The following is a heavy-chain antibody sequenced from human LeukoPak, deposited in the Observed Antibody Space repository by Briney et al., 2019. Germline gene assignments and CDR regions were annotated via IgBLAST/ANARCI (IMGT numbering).Heavy chain of an antibody. J-gene: IGHJ4*02. Sequence: ASVKVSCKASGYTFTSYDTNWVRQATGQGLEWMGWTNPNSGNTGYAQKFQGRVTMTRNTSISTAYMELSSLRSEDTAVYYCARVGGRIAARRGTFDYWGQGTLVTVSS. CDR2: TNPNSGNT. D-gene: IGHD6-6*01. CDR3: ARVGGRIAARRGTFDY. CDR1: GYTFTSYD. V-gene: IGHV1-8*01.